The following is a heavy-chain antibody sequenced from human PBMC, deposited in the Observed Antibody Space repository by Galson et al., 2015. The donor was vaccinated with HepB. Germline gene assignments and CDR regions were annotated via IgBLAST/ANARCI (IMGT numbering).Heavy chain of an antibody. Sequence: QSGAEVKKAGESLKISCKGSGYSFSTYWIGWVRQLPGKGLEWMGIIYPGDSDTRYSPSFQGQVTISADKTISTAYLQWSSLKASDTAMYYCARHDVMATINGLAGPGWYYGMDVWGQGTTVTVSS. CDR1: GYSFSTYW. J-gene: IGHJ6*02. D-gene: IGHD5-24*01. V-gene: IGHV5-51*01. CDR2: IYPGDSDT. CDR3: ARHDVMATINGLAGPGWYYGMDV.